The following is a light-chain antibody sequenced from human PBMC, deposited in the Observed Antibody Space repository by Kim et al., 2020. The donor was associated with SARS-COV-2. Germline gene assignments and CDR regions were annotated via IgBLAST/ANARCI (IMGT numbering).Light chain of an antibody. V-gene: IGLV3-21*04. Sequence: SHELTQPPSVSVAPGKTATITCGGSNFGDKSVQWYQQKPGQAPTLVVYYDSDRPSGVPERLSGSNSGNTASLTISRVEAGDEAAYYCQIWDSTSVLFG. CDR1: NFGDKS. J-gene: IGLJ2*01. CDR3: QIWDSTSVL. CDR2: YDS.